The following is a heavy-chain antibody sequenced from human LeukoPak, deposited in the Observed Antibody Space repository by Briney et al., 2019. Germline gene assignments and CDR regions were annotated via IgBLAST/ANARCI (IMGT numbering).Heavy chain of an antibody. D-gene: IGHD3-22*01. Sequence: PSETLSLTCTVSAGSISSYYWSWIRQPPGKGLGWIAYIYYSGSTNYNPSLKSRLTISVDTSKNQFSLNLRSVTAADTAVYYCARTDSSGYRTTFDYWGQGTLVTVSS. CDR3: ARTDSSGYRTTFDY. CDR1: AGSISSYY. J-gene: IGHJ4*02. CDR2: IYYSGST. V-gene: IGHV4-59*01.